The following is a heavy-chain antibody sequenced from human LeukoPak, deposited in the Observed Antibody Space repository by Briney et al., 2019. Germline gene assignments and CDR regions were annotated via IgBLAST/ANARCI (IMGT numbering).Heavy chain of an antibody. CDR1: GGTFSSYA. V-gene: IGHV1-69*05. CDR2: IIPIFGTA. Sequence: SVKVSCKASGGTFSSYAVSWVRQAPGQGLEWMGRIIPIFGTANYAQKFQGRVTITTDESTSTAYMELSSLRSEDTAVYYCARGGEASNWFDPWGQGTLVTVSS. J-gene: IGHJ5*02. CDR3: ARGGEASNWFDP. D-gene: IGHD3-16*01.